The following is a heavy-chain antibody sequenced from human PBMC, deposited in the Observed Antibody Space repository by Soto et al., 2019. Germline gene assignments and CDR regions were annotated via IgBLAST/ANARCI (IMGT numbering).Heavy chain of an antibody. CDR2: IYPGDSDT. CDR1: GYSFTSYW. D-gene: IGHD3-22*01. CDR3: ARQEIYYYDSSASYYYGMDV. J-gene: IGHJ6*02. Sequence: GESLKISCKGSGYSFTSYWIGWVRQMPGKGLEWMGIIYPGDSDTRYSPSFQGQVTISADKSISTAYLQWSSLKASDTAMYYCARQEIYYYDSSASYYYGMDVWGQGTTVTVSS. V-gene: IGHV5-51*01.